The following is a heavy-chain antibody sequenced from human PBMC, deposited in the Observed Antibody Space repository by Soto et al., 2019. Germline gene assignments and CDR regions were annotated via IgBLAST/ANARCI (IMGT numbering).Heavy chain of an antibody. D-gene: IGHD6-6*01. CDR2: ISSSSSYI. V-gene: IGHV3-21*01. CDR1: GFTFSSYS. Sequence: GGSLRLSCAASGFTFSSYSMNWVRQAPGKGLEWVSSISSSSSYIYFADSVKGRFTISRDNAKNSLYLQMNSLRAEGTAVYYCARDHSSSPSFDIWGQGTMVTVS. CDR3: ARDHSSSPSFDI. J-gene: IGHJ3*02.